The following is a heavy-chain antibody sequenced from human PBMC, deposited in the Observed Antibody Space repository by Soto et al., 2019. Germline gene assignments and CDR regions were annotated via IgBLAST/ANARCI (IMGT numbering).Heavy chain of an antibody. CDR3: ARAQYLFGTSEVYWFDP. CDR1: GGSISSGDYY. CDR2: IYYSGST. Sequence: SETLSLTCTVSGGSISSGDYYWSWIRQPPGKGLEWIGYIYYSGSTYYNPSLKSRVTISVDTSKNQFSLKLSSVTAADTAVYYCARAQYLFGTSEVYWFDPWGQGTLVTVSS. J-gene: IGHJ5*02. V-gene: IGHV4-30-4*01. D-gene: IGHD1-1*01.